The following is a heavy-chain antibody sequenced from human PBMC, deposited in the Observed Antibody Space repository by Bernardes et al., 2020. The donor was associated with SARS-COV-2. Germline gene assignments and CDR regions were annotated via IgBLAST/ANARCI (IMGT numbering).Heavy chain of an antibody. CDR1: GFTFSSYA. J-gene: IGHJ3*02. V-gene: IGHV3-23*01. CDR2: ISGSGGST. Sequence: GGSLRLSCAASGFTFSSYAMSWVRQAPGKGLEWVSAISGSGGSTYYADSVKGRFTISRDNSKNTLYLQMNSLRSEDTAVYYCATDDPPGAVFGVVIYALHIWGQGTMVTVSS. D-gene: IGHD3-3*01. CDR3: ATDDPPGAVFGVVIYALHI.